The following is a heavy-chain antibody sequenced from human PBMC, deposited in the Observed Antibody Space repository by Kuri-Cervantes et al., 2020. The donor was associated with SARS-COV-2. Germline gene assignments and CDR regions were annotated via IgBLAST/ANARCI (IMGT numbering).Heavy chain of an antibody. D-gene: IGHD3-22*01. CDR2: IYYSGST. J-gene: IGHJ3*02. CDR1: GYSIGSDYY. V-gene: IGHV4-38-2*02. Sequence: GSLRLSCTVSGYSIGSDYYWGWIRQPPGKGLEWIGYIYYSGSTNYNPSLKSRVTISVDTSKNQFSLKLSSVTAADTAVYYCARFPTHLTMIVFGAFDIWGQGTMVTVSS. CDR3: ARFPTHLTMIVFGAFDI.